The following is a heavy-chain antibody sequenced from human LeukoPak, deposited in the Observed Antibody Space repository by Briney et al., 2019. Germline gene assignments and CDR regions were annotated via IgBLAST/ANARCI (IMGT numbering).Heavy chain of an antibody. CDR2: ISGSGGST. CDR1: GFTFSSYG. J-gene: IGHJ4*02. D-gene: IGHD6-19*01. Sequence: GGSLRLSCAASGFTFSSYGMSWVRQAPGKGLEWVSAISGSGGSTYYADSVKGRFTISRDNSKNSLYLQMNSLRAEDTAVYYCARDPGSGTTYYFDYWGQGTLVTVSS. CDR3: ARDPGSGTTYYFDY. V-gene: IGHV3-23*01.